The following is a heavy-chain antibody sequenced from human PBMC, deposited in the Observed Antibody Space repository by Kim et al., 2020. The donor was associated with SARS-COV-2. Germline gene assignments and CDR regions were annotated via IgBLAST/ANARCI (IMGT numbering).Heavy chain of an antibody. CDR3: ARGRGTVTATT. J-gene: IGHJ5*02. Sequence: SETLSLTCTVSGGSISSYYWSWIRQPPGKGLEWIGYIYYSGSTNYNPSLKSRVTISVDTSKNQFSLKLSSVTAADTAVYYCARGRGTVTATTWGQGTLVTVSS. CDR1: GGSISSYY. CDR2: IYYSGST. D-gene: IGHD4-17*01. V-gene: IGHV4-59*01.